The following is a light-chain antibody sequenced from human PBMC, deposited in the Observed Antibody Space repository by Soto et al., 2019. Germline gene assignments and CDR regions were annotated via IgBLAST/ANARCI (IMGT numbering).Light chain of an antibody. Sequence: QSALTQPASVSGSPGQSITISCTGTSSDVGAYNYVSWYQQHPGKAPKLMIYEVTKRPSGVPDRFSGSKSGSTASLTVSGLQADDEAEYYCASYAGTKLFVFGSGTKLTVL. CDR1: SSDVGAYNY. J-gene: IGLJ1*01. CDR3: ASYAGTKLFV. CDR2: EVT. V-gene: IGLV2-8*01.